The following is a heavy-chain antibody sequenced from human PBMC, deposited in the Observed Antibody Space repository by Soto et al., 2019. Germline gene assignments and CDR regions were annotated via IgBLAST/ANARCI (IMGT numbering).Heavy chain of an antibody. Sequence: PSETLSLTCTVSGGSISSSSYYWGWIRQPPGKGLEWIGSIYYSGSTYYNPSLKSRVTISVDTSKNQFSLKLSSVTAADTAVYYCARRNIPNYYYDSSGYYYFDYRAQRTPVTVSS. CDR2: IYYSGST. V-gene: IGHV4-39*01. CDR1: GGSISSSSYY. CDR3: ARRNIPNYYYDSSGYYYFDY. J-gene: IGHJ4*02. D-gene: IGHD3-22*01.